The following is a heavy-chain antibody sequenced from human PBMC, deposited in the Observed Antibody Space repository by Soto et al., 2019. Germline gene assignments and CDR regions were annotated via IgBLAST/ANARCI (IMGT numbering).Heavy chain of an antibody. V-gene: IGHV3-7*01. Sequence: EVQLVESGGGLVQPGGSLRLSCAVSGFTFGSYWMNWVRLIPGKGLEWVAYIKPDGSATYYVDSVKGRFTISRDNAKNTLSLQMNSLRVEDTSVYYCARAGYCGPGCYYYFDYWRQGTLLTVSS. D-gene: IGHD2-21*02. CDR2: IKPDGSAT. CDR1: GFTFGSYW. CDR3: ARAGYCGPGCYYYFDY. J-gene: IGHJ4*02.